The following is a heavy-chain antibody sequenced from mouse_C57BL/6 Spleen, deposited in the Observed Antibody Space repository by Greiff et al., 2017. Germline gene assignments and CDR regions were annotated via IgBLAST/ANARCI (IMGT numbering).Heavy chain of an antibody. J-gene: IGHJ3*01. D-gene: IGHD1-1*01. CDR1: GYTFTDYE. V-gene: IGHV1-15*01. Sequence: QVQLQQSGAELVRPGASVTLSCKASGYTFTDYEMHWVKQTPVHGLEWIGAIDPETGGTAYNQKFKGKAILTADKSSSTAYMELRSLTSEDSAVYYCTRSYYNGQAWFAYWGQGTLVTVSA. CDR3: TRSYYNGQAWFAY. CDR2: IDPETGGT.